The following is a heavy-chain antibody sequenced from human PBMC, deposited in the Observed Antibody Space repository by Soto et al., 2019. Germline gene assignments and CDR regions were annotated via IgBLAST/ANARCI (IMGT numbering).Heavy chain of an antibody. Sequence: EVQLVESGGGLVKPGGSLRLSCAASGFTFSSYSMNWVRQAPGKGLEWVSSISSSSSYIYYADSVKGRFTISRDNAKNSLDLPMNRLRAEDTAVYYCARVVDYYDPYYYYGMDVWGQGTTVTVSS. CDR2: ISSSSSYI. D-gene: IGHD3-22*01. CDR1: GFTFSSYS. V-gene: IGHV3-21*01. J-gene: IGHJ6*02. CDR3: ARVVDYYDPYYYYGMDV.